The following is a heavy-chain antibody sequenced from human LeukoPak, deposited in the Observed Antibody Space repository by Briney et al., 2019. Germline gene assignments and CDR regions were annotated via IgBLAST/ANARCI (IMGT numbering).Heavy chain of an antibody. D-gene: IGHD5-24*01. V-gene: IGHV4-59*01. CDR3: AREGVATTHYFDY. CDR2: IYYSGST. J-gene: IGHJ4*02. Sequence: PSETLSLTCTVSGGSISSYYRSWIRQPSGKGLEWIGYIYYSGSTNYNPSLKSRVTISVDTSKNQFSLKLSSVTAADTAVYYCAREGVATTHYFDYWGQGTLVTVSS. CDR1: GGSISSYY.